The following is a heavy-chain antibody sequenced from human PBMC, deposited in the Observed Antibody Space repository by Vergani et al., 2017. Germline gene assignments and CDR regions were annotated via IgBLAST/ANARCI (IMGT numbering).Heavy chain of an antibody. Sequence: QVQLVESGGGVVQPGGSLRLSCAASGFTFSSYGMHWVRQAPGKGLEWVAFILYYGSNKYYADSVKGRFTISRDNSKNTLYLQMNSLRAEDTAVYYCAKDFRGYSYGEFDYWGQGTLVTVSS. CDR1: GFTFSSYG. V-gene: IGHV3-30*02. D-gene: IGHD5-18*01. CDR2: ILYYGSNK. J-gene: IGHJ4*02. CDR3: AKDFRGYSYGEFDY.